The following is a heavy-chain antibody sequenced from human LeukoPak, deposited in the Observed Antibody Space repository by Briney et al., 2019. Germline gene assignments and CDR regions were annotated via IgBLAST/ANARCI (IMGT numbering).Heavy chain of an antibody. CDR3: ARGPNDFWSGYYTPYFDY. J-gene: IGHJ4*02. D-gene: IGHD3-3*01. V-gene: IGHV4-61*02. Sequence: SETLSLTCTVSGGSLSSGSYYWRWIRQPAGKGLEWIGRIYTSGSTNYNPSLKSRVTISVDTSKNQFSLKLSSVTAADTAVYYCARGPNDFWSGYYTPYFDYWGQGTLVTVSS. CDR2: IYTSGST. CDR1: GGSLSSGSYY.